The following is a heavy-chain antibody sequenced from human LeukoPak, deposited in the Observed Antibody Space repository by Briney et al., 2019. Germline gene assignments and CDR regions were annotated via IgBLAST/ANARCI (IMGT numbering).Heavy chain of an antibody. V-gene: IGHV3-9*01. CDR3: AKDTPRGYNYGYFDY. CDR2: ITWNSDTI. CDR1: GFTFDDYV. Sequence: GGSLRLSCAASGFTFDDYVMHWVRQAPGKGLEWVSGITWNSDTIAYADSVKGRFTISRDNAKNTLYLQMNSLRVEDTAVYYCAKDTPRGYNYGYFDYWGQETLLTVSS. D-gene: IGHD5-18*01. J-gene: IGHJ4*02.